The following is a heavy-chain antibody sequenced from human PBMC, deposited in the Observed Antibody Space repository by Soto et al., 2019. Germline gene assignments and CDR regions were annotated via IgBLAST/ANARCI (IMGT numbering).Heavy chain of an antibody. Sequence: PSETLSLTCTVSGGSISSGGYYWSWIRQHPGKGLEWIGYIYYSGSTNYTPSLKSRATISLDTSTNQFSLEWTSVTAADTAVYYCARDIRGYSRAFDYWGQGALVTVSS. V-gene: IGHV4-61*08. CDR3: ARDIRGYSRAFDY. D-gene: IGHD5-18*01. CDR1: GGSISSGGYY. CDR2: IYYSGST. J-gene: IGHJ4*02.